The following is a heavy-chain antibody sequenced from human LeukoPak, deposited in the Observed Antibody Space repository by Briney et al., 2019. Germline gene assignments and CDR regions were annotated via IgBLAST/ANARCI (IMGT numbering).Heavy chain of an antibody. Sequence: GGSLRLSCAASGFTVSSNYMSWVRQAPGKGLEWVSAISGSGGSTYYADSVKGRFTISRDNSKNTLYLQMNSLRAEDTAVYYCAKDRTSYYYDSSGYYSAGDYWGQGTLVTVSS. CDR1: GFTVSSNY. V-gene: IGHV3-23*01. D-gene: IGHD3-22*01. CDR2: ISGSGGST. CDR3: AKDRTSYYYDSSGYYSAGDY. J-gene: IGHJ4*02.